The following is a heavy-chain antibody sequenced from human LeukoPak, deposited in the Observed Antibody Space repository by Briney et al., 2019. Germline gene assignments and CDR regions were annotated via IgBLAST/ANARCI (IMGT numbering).Heavy chain of an antibody. V-gene: IGHV1-24*01. Sequence: ASVKVSCKVSGSTLSDLSIHWVRQAPGKGLEYVGGSDPENGETFHAQNFGGRVTVTEDTSIDTSYMALSSLRSEDTAVYYCVTDRARLFWYFDLWGRGTLVTVSS. CDR2: SDPENGET. CDR1: GSTLSDLS. J-gene: IGHJ2*01. D-gene: IGHD2-21*02. CDR3: VTDRARLFWYFDL.